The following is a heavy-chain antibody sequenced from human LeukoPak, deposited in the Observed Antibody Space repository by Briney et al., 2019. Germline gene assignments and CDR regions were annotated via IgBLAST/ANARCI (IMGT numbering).Heavy chain of an antibody. CDR3: ARIVIAAAWRGFDI. D-gene: IGHD6-13*01. V-gene: IGHV5-51*01. CDR1: GYDFTTYW. Sequence: PGESLKISCKISGYDFTTYWIAWVRQMPGKGLECMGIIYPGDSDTRYSPSFQGQVTISADKSISTAYLQWSSLKASDTAMYYCARIVIAAAWRGFDIWGQGTMVTVSS. J-gene: IGHJ3*02. CDR2: IYPGDSDT.